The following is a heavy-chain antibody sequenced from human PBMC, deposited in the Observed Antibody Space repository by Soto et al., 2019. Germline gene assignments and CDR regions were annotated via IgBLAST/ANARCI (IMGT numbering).Heavy chain of an antibody. CDR2: IYYSGST. Sequence: PSETLSLTCTVSGGTISSAGYYWSWIRQHPGKGLEWIGYIYYSGSTYYNPSLKSRVTISVDTSKNQFSLKLSSVTAADTAVYYCARMERSGYDYIWFDPWGQGTLVTVSS. CDR1: GGTISSAGYY. V-gene: IGHV4-31*03. CDR3: ARMERSGYDYIWFDP. J-gene: IGHJ5*02. D-gene: IGHD5-12*01.